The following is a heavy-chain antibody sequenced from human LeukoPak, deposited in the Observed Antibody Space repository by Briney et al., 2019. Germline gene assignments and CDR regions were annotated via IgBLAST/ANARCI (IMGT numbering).Heavy chain of an antibody. Sequence: GGSLRLSCAASGFTFSNAWMSWVRQAPGKGLEWVGRIKSKTDGGTTDYAAPVKGRFTISRDDSKNTLYMQMSSLKTEDTAVYYCTTATDCGGDCYSHDAFDIWGQGTMVTVSS. D-gene: IGHD2-21*02. CDR1: GFTFSNAW. V-gene: IGHV3-15*01. J-gene: IGHJ3*02. CDR2: IKSKTDGGTT. CDR3: TTATDCGGDCYSHDAFDI.